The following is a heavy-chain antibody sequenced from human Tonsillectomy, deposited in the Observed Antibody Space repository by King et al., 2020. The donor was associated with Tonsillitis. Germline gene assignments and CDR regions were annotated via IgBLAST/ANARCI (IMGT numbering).Heavy chain of an antibody. D-gene: IGHD3-10*01. CDR2: ISYDGSNK. CDR3: AKARWGSGIVSLSYYSYTMDV. CDR1: GFTFSSYG. J-gene: IGHJ6*02. V-gene: IGHV3-30*18. Sequence: VQLVESGGGVVQPGRSLRLSCAASGFTFSSYGMHWVRQAPGKGLEWVAVISYDGSNKYYADSVKGRFTISRDNSKNTLYVQMNSLRAEDTAVYYCAKARWGSGIVSLSYYSYTMDVWGHETPVTGSS.